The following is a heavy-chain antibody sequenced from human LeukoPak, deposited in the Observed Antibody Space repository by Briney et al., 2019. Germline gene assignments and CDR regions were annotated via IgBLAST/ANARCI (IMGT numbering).Heavy chain of an antibody. V-gene: IGHV4-4*07. J-gene: IGHJ4*02. CDR3: ARDFLLQSEGLFDY. D-gene: IGHD4-11*01. CDR2: FYISGST. CDR1: GGSISSYY. Sequence: PSETLSLTCTVSGGSISSYYWSWIRQPAGKGLEWIGRFYISGSTNYNPSLKSRVTMSVDSSKNQFSLRLNSVTAADTGVYYCARDFLLQSEGLFDYWGQGTLVTVSS.